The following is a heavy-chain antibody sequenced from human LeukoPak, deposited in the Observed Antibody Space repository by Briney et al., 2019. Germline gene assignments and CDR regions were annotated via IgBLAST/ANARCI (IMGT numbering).Heavy chain of an antibody. CDR3: ARAGYSGYDFSP. Sequence: PSETLSLTCTVSGGSINNYYWSWIRQPPGKGLEWIGSIYYTGSTNYNPSLKSRVTISVDTSKNQFSLKLSSVTAADTAVYYCARAGYSGYDFSPWGQGTLVTVSS. CDR2: IYYTGST. J-gene: IGHJ5*02. V-gene: IGHV4-59*01. CDR1: GGSINNYY. D-gene: IGHD5-12*01.